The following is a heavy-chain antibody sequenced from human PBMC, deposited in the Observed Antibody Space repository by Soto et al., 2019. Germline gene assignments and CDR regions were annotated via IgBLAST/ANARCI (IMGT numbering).Heavy chain of an antibody. D-gene: IGHD4-17*01. CDR2: IWYDGTQK. CDR3: ARAGGTTVTGLWHFDS. Sequence: GGSLRLACEASGFTFNTYSMHWVRQPPGKGLEWLAAIWYDGTQKYYADSVKGRFIISRDNSKKTLYLEMNSLRAEDTAVYYCARAGGTTVTGLWHFDSWGQGTLVTVSS. J-gene: IGHJ4*02. V-gene: IGHV3-33*01. CDR1: GFTFNTYS.